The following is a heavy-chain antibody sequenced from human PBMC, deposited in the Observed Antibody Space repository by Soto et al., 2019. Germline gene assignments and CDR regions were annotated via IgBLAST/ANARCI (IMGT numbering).Heavy chain of an antibody. V-gene: IGHV3-33*01. D-gene: IGHD3-10*01. CDR2: IWYDGSNK. CDR1: GFTFSSYG. J-gene: IGHJ6*03. Sequence: GGSLRLSCAASGFTFSSYGMHWVRQAPGKGLEWVAVIWYDGSNKYYADSVKGRFTISRDNSKNTLYLQMNSLRAEDTAGYYCAREGDSYYYMDVWGKGTTVTVSS. CDR3: AREGDSYYYMDV.